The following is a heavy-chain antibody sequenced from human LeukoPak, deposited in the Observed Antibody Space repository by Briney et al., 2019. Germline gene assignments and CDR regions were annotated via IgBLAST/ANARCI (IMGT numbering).Heavy chain of an antibody. D-gene: IGHD2-8*01. CDR3: ARGFSLTNGDWFDP. Sequence: KPSETLSLTCAVYGGSFSGYYWSWIRQPPGKGLEWIGEINHSGSTNYNPSLKSRVTISVDTSKNQFSLKLSSVTAADTAVYYCARGFSLTNGDWFDPWGQGTLVTVSS. CDR2: INHSGST. J-gene: IGHJ5*02. V-gene: IGHV4-34*01. CDR1: GGSFSGYY.